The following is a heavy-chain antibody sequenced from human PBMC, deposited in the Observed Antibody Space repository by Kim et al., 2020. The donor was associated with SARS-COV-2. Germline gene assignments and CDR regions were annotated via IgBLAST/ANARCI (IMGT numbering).Heavy chain of an antibody. J-gene: IGHJ2*01. V-gene: IGHV3-23*01. D-gene: IGHD2-2*01. Sequence: GGSLRLSCAASGFTFSSYAMSWVRQAPGKGLEWVSAISGSGGSTYYADSVKGRFTISRDNSKNTLYLQMNSLRAEDTAVYYCATDHNCSSTSCYPGDWYFDLWGRGTLVTVSS. CDR2: ISGSGGST. CDR3: ATDHNCSSTSCYPGDWYFDL. CDR1: GFTFSSYA.